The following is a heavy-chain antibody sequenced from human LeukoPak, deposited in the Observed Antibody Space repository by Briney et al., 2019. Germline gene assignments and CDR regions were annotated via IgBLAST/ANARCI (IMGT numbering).Heavy chain of an antibody. CDR1: GLTFSSFA. V-gene: IGHV3-48*03. D-gene: IGHD4-23*01. Sequence: GGSLRLSCAASGLTFSSFAMNWVRQAPGKGLEWVSYINSAASTRYYADSVKGRFTISRDSAKNLLYLQMNSLRGEDTAVYYCARDVSYYGGDWFDPWGQGTLVTVSS. CDR2: INSAASTR. J-gene: IGHJ5*02. CDR3: ARDVSYYGGDWFDP.